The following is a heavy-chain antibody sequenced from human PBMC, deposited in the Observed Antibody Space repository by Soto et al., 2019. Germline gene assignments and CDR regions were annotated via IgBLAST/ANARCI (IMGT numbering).Heavy chain of an antibody. D-gene: IGHD1-26*01. V-gene: IGHV1-69*06. J-gene: IGHJ2*01. CDR1: GGTFSNYA. CDR3: ARERGSGSYYSVSDCWYFDL. CDR2: VIPVSGTP. Sequence: QVQLVQSGAEVKKPGSSVKVSCKASGGTFSNYAICWVRQAPGQGLEWMGGVIPVSGTPKYAQKFQYRVLITADKSTSTAYMELTSLTSEDTSVYFCARERGSGSYYSVSDCWYFDLWGRGTLVTVSS.